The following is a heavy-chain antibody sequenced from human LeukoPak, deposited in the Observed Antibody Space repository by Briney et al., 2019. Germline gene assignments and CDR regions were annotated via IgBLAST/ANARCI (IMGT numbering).Heavy chain of an antibody. CDR3: ARAYSYAFEP. J-gene: IGHJ5*02. D-gene: IGHD5-18*01. CDR1: GFTFSSNW. CDR2: VKQDGSET. Sequence: GGSLRLSCAASGFTFSSNWMSWVRQAPGKGLEWVANVKQDGSETYYVDSVKGRFTISRDNAKNSLFLQMNTLSVEDTAVYYCARAYSYAFEPWGQGTLVTVSS. V-gene: IGHV3-7*04.